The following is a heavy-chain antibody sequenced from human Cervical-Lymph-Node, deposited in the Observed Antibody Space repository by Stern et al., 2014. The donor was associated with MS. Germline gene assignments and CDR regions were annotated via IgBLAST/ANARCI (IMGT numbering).Heavy chain of an antibody. CDR2: IHYSGRT. CDR1: GGSISSVGHY. J-gene: IGHJ4*02. D-gene: IGHD3-16*01. V-gene: IGHV4-31*03. CDR3: ARSDRLWGSFDY. Sequence: QVQLQESGPGLVKPSQTLSLTCTVSGGSISSVGHYWTWVRQHPGKGLEWIGYIHYSGRTYYNPSLKSRATISVDTSQNQFSLKLRSVTAADTALYYCARSDRLWGSFDYWGQGTLVTVSS.